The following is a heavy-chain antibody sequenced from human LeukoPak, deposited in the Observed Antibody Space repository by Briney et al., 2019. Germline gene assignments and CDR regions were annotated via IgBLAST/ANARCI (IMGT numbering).Heavy chain of an antibody. V-gene: IGHV3-23*01. CDR3: AKDTESHCSGGSCYGGPIDY. D-gene: IGHD2-15*01. J-gene: IGHJ4*02. CDR2: ISGSGGST. CDR1: GFTFSSYA. Sequence: PGGSLRLSCAASGFTFSSYAMSWVRQAPGQGLESVSAISGSGGSTYYANFVKGRFTISRDNSKNTLYLQMNSLRAEDTAVYYCAKDTESHCSGGSCYGGPIDYWGQGTLVTVSS.